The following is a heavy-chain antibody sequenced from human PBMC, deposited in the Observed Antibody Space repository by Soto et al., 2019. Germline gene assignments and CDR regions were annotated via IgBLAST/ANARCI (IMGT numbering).Heavy chain of an antibody. CDR3: AGAGVDTAMVGPLFDY. CDR1: GFTVSSNY. V-gene: IGHV3-53*04. Sequence: GGSLRLSCAASGFTVSSNYMSWVCQAPGKGLEWVSVIYSGGSTYYADSVKGRFTISRHNSKNTLYLQMNSLRAEDTAVYYCAGAGVDTAMVGPLFDYWGQGTLVTVSS. D-gene: IGHD5-18*01. J-gene: IGHJ4*02. CDR2: IYSGGST.